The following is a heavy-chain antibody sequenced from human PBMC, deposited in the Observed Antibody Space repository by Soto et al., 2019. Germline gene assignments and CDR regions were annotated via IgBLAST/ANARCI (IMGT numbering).Heavy chain of an antibody. CDR3: ARERPDGARLDP. Sequence: QVQLQESGPGLVKPSQTLSLTCTVSGGSISSGDYYWSWIRQPPGKGLEWIGYIYYSGSTYYNPSLKIRVTISVDTSKNQFSLKLSSLTAADTAVYYCARERPDGARLDPWGQGTLVTASS. V-gene: IGHV4-30-4*01. D-gene: IGHD6-6*01. CDR2: IYYSGST. J-gene: IGHJ5*02. CDR1: GGSISSGDYY.